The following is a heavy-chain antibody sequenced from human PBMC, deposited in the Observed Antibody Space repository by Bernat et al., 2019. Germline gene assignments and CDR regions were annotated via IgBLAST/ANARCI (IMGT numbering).Heavy chain of an antibody. J-gene: IGHJ4*02. V-gene: IGHV3-48*01. CDR1: GFTFSSYS. CDR2: ISSTSNTI. Sequence: EVQVVESGGGLVQPGGSLRLSCAASGFTFSSYSMNWVRQAPGKGLEWVSFISSTSNTINYADSVKGRFTISRDNAKNSLFLQMNSLRAEDTAVYYCARGSYGDPIDYWGQGTLVTVSS. D-gene: IGHD4-17*01. CDR3: ARGSYGDPIDY.